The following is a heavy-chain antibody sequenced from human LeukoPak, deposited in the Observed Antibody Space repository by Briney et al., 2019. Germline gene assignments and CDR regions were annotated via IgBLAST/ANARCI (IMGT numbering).Heavy chain of an antibody. V-gene: IGHV4-39*01. CDR3: ARGMRTFDY. CDR1: GDSISSSTYY. CDR2: IYRTGTT. Sequence: SETLSLTCTVSGDSISSSTYYWGWIRQPPGKGLEWIGSIYRTGTTYYNPSFKSRVTISVDTSKNQFSLKLSSVTAADTAVYYCARGMRTFDYWGQGTLVTVSS. J-gene: IGHJ4*02.